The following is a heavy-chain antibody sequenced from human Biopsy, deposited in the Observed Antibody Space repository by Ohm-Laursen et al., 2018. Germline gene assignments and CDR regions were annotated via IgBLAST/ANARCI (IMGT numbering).Heavy chain of an antibody. Sequence: ASVKVSCNASGYTLAGFGVGWVRQAPGQGLEWMGWISANSGNTNYAQKFQGRVTMTADTSTSTAYMELRSLTSDDTAIYYCARGMAVAVTLYYFDYWGQGSLLTVSS. D-gene: IGHD6-19*01. CDR1: GYTLAGFG. CDR2: ISANSGNT. V-gene: IGHV1-18*01. J-gene: IGHJ4*02. CDR3: ARGMAVAVTLYYFDY.